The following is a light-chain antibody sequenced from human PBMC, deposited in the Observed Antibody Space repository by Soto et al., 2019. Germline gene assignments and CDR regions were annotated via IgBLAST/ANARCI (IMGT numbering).Light chain of an antibody. Sequence: QSVLTQPASVSGSPGQSITISCTGTSSDVGGYNYVSWYQQHPGKAPKLMIYDVSNRPSGVPNRFSGSKSGNTASLTISGLQAEDEADYYCNSYTTSSTYVFGTGTRSQS. CDR1: SSDVGGYNY. V-gene: IGLV2-14*01. CDR2: DVS. J-gene: IGLJ1*01. CDR3: NSYTTSSTYV.